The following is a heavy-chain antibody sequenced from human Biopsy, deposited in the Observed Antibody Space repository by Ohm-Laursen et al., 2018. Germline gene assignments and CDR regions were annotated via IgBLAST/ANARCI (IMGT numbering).Heavy chain of an antibody. CDR1: GYTFTGYY. V-gene: IGHV1-2*02. Sequence: ASVKVSCKASGYTFTGYYIHWVRQAPGHGLECMGWINPNSGGTKFAQNFQGRVTMTSDTSTGTAYLELTRLRSDDTAVYYCARDPYCSGGNCYSPLDHWGQGTLVTVSA. CDR2: INPNSGGT. J-gene: IGHJ4*02. CDR3: ARDPYCSGGNCYSPLDH. D-gene: IGHD2-15*01.